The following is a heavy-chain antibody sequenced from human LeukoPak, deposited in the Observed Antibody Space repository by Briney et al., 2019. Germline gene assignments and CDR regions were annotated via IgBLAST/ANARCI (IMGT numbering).Heavy chain of an antibody. Sequence: PGGSLRLSCVASGFTFNTYYMHWVRQAPGERLVWVSFINADGTITKYADSVKGRFTISRDNAKSTVYLQMNGLRVEDTAKYYCVRLAVTDTNYWGQGSLVTVSS. V-gene: IGHV3-74*01. CDR1: GFTFNTYY. D-gene: IGHD2-21*02. CDR2: INADGTIT. J-gene: IGHJ4*02. CDR3: VRLAVTDTNY.